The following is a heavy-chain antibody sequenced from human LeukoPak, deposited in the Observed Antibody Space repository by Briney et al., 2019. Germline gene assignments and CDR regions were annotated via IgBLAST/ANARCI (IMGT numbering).Heavy chain of an antibody. CDR1: GGSFSGYY. Sequence: KASETLSLTCAVYGGSFSGYYWSWIRQPPGKGLEWIGEINHSGSTNYNPSLKSRVTISVDTSKNQFSLKLSSVTAADTAVYYCASHRIAVAGTPFYYWGQGTLVTVSS. J-gene: IGHJ4*02. CDR3: ASHRIAVAGTPFYY. V-gene: IGHV4-34*01. D-gene: IGHD6-19*01. CDR2: INHSGST.